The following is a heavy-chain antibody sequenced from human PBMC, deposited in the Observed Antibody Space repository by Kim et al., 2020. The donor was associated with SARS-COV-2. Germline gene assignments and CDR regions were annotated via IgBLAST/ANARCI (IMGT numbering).Heavy chain of an antibody. CDR3: AKDRPPSGTYCLES. J-gene: IGHJ5*02. V-gene: IGHV3-23*01. Sequence: YADSVKGRFTRSRDNSKNTLYLQMNSLRVEDTALYYCAKDRPPSGTYCLESWGQGTLVTVSS. D-gene: IGHD1-26*01.